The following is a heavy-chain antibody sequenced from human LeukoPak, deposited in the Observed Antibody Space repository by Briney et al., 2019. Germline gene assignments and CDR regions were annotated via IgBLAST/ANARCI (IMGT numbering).Heavy chain of an antibody. J-gene: IGHJ3*02. D-gene: IGHD2-15*01. CDR2: MNPNSGNT. Sequence: ASVKVSCKASGYTFTSYDINWVRQATGQGLEWMGWMNPNSGNTGYAQKFQGRVTMTTDTSTSTAYMELRSLRSDDTAVYYCARDKAVVAAFDIWGQGTMVTVSS. CDR3: ARDKAVVAAFDI. V-gene: IGHV1-8*01. CDR1: GYTFTSYD.